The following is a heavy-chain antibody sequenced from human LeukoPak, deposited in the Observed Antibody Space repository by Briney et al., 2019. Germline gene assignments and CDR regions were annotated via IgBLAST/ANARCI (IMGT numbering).Heavy chain of an antibody. D-gene: IGHD3-3*01. V-gene: IGHV4-34*01. Sequence: SETLSLTCAVYGGSFSGYYWSWIRQPPGKGLEWIGESNHSGSTNYNPSLKIRVTISVDTAKNQFSLKLSYVTAADTAVYYCARGVRPDYDFWSGYPYSYYFDYWGQGTLVSVSS. CDR1: GGSFSGYY. CDR3: ARGVRPDYDFWSGYPYSYYFDY. CDR2: SNHSGST. J-gene: IGHJ4*02.